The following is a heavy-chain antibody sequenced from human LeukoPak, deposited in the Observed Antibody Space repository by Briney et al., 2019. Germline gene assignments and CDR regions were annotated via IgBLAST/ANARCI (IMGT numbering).Heavy chain of an antibody. Sequence: GGSLRFSCAASGFTFSNYAMSWVRQAPGKGLEWVSTISGSGGSTYYADSVKGRFTISRDNSKNTLHLQMNSLRADDTAVYYCAKPITRGGITVAGWFDPWGQGTLVTVSS. CDR2: ISGSGGST. V-gene: IGHV3-23*01. J-gene: IGHJ5*02. CDR3: AKPITRGGITVAGWFDP. D-gene: IGHD6-19*01. CDR1: GFTFSNYA.